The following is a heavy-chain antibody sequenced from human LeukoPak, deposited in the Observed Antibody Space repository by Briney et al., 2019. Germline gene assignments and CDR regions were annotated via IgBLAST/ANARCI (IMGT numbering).Heavy chain of an antibody. D-gene: IGHD3-10*01. Sequence: ASVKVSCKASGYTFTSYDINWVRQATGQGLEWIGWMNPNSGNTGYAQKFQGRVTMTRNTSISTAYMELSSLRSEDTAVYYCARGFRAYGSGSLDYWGQGTLVTVSS. J-gene: IGHJ4*02. CDR1: GYTFTSYD. V-gene: IGHV1-8*01. CDR2: MNPNSGNT. CDR3: ARGFRAYGSGSLDY.